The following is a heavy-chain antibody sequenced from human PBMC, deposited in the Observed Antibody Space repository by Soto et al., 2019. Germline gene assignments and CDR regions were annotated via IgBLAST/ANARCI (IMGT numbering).Heavy chain of an antibody. CDR3: ARDGKFTISRFYGMDV. CDR1: GFTFSSYS. Sequence: HPGGSLRLSCAASGFTFSSYSMNWVRQAPGKGLEWVSYISSSSSTIYYADSVKGRFTISRDNAKNSLYLQMNSLRDEDTAVYYCARDGKFTISRFYGMDVSGQGTTVTVSS. V-gene: IGHV3-48*02. D-gene: IGHD3-3*01. CDR2: ISSSSSTI. J-gene: IGHJ6*02.